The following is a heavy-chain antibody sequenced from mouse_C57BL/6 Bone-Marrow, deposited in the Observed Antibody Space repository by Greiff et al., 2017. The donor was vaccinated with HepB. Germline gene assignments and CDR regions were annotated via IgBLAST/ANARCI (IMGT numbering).Heavy chain of an antibody. CDR1: GFPITSGYY. Sequence: VQLQQSGPGLVKPSQSLFLTCSITGFPITSGYYWIWIRQSPGKPLEWMGYITHSGETFYNPSLQSPISITRETSKNQFFLQLNSVTTEDTAMYYCAGDRGGFWCFDVWGTGTTVTVSS. CDR2: ITHSGET. CDR3: AGDRGGFWCFDV. J-gene: IGHJ1*03. V-gene: IGHV12-3*01.